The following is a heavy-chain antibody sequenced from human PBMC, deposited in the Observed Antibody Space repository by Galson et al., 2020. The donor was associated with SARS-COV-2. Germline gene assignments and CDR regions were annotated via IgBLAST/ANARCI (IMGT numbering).Heavy chain of an antibody. CDR1: GFGFSYYW. J-gene: IGHJ4*02. CDR2: IKQAGSER. D-gene: IGHD6-13*01. V-gene: IGHV3-7*03. CDR3: ARGGSQQLGN. Sequence: GESLKISCEASGFGFSYYWMSWVRQAPGKGLEWVANIKQAGSERYYVDSVKGRFTISRDNAKNSLDLQMNSLRAEDSAVYYCARGGSQQLGNWGQGTLVTVSS.